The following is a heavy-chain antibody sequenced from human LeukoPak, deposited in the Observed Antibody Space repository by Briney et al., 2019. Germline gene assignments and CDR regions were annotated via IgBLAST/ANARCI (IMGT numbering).Heavy chain of an antibody. V-gene: IGHV3-66*01. CDR1: GFTVGSIH. J-gene: IGHJ4*02. D-gene: IGHD6-19*01. Sequence: GGSLRLSCAVSGFTVGSIHMAWVRQTPGKGLEWVSVIYNGDITYYPDSVRGRFTISRDNSKNTLYLQMNSLRAEDTAVYYCARASRWLAFDYWGQGTLVTVSS. CDR3: ARASRWLAFDY. CDR2: IYNGDIT.